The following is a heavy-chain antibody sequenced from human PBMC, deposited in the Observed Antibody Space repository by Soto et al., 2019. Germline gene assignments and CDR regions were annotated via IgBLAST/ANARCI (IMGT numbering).Heavy chain of an antibody. J-gene: IGHJ6*03. CDR2: TYYRSRWYN. V-gene: IGHV6-1*01. CDR3: AGTTSHQWYYMDV. Sequence: PSQTLSLTCSISGDRVSSNSAAWNWIRQSPSRGLEWLARTYYRSRWYNDYAVSVRSRITVNPDTSKNQFSLQLTSVTPEDTAVYYCAGTTSHQWYYMDVWGKGTTVTVSS. D-gene: IGHD1-7*01. CDR1: GDRVSSNSAA.